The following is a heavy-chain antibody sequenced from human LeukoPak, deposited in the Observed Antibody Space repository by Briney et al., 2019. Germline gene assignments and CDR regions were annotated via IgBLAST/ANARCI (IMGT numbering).Heavy chain of an antibody. D-gene: IGHD6-13*01. CDR2: MNPNSGNT. J-gene: IGHJ4*02. CDR1: GYTFTSYG. V-gene: IGHV1-8*02. CDR3: ARSLLYGSSWARPFDY. Sequence: ASVKVSCKASGYTFTSYGINWVRQATGQGLEWMGWMNPNSGNTGYAQKFQGRVTMTRNTSISTAYMELSSLRSEDTAVYYCARSLLYGSSWARPFDYWGQGTLVTVSS.